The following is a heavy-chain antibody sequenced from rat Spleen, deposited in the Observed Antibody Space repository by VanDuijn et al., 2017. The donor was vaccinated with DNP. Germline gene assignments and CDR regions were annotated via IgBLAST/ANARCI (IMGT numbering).Heavy chain of an antibody. V-gene: IGHV2-16*01. Sequence: QVQLKESGPGLVQPSETLSLTCTVSGFSLTTYRVSWVRQPSGKGPEWMGKMWYDGDTAYNSALKSRLSISRDTSKSQVFLKMNSLQTEDTAMYFCASGHTTGLTWFAYWGQGALVTVSS. D-gene: IGHD1-9*01. CDR2: MWYDGDT. CDR1: GFSLTTYR. CDR3: ASGHTTGLTWFAY. J-gene: IGHJ3*01.